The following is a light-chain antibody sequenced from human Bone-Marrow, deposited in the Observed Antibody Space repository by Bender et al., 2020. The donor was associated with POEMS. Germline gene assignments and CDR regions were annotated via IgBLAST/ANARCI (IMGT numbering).Light chain of an antibody. CDR2: EHN. J-gene: IGLJ2*01. CDR3: ATWDSSLSTVV. Sequence: QSVLTQPPSVSAAPGQEVTISCSGTSSNIGNNYVSWHQQLPGTAPKLLIYEHNKRPSGIPDRFSGSKLGSSATLGITGLQTGDEADYYCATWDSSLSTVVFGGGTKLTVL. V-gene: IGLV1-51*02. CDR1: SSNIGNNY.